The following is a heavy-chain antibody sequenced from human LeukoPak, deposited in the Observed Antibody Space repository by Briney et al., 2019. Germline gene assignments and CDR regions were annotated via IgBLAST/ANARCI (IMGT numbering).Heavy chain of an antibody. J-gene: IGHJ4*02. V-gene: IGHV4-59*01. Sequence: SETLSLTCTVSGGSISSYYWSWIRQPPGKGLEWIGYTYYSGSTNYNPSLKSRVTISVDTSKNQFSLKLSSVTAADTAVYYCARDLELERNRWNYFESWGQGALVTVSS. CDR3: ARDLELERNRWNYFES. CDR1: GGSISSYY. CDR2: TYYSGST. D-gene: IGHD1-1*01.